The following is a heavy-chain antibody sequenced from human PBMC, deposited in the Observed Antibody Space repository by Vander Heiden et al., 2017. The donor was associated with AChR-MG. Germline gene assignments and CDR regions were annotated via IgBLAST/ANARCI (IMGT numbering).Heavy chain of an antibody. CDR2: ISWNGESR. D-gene: IGHD3-22*01. CDR3: ARRRSGYYSFDY. Sequence: DVQLVESGGGLVQPGRSLSLSCAASGFTFDAYAIPWVRQAPGKGLEWVSGISWNGESRGYADSVKGRFTISRDNATNSLYLEMNSLRAEDTALYYCARRRSGYYSFDYWGQGTLVTVSS. J-gene: IGHJ4*02. CDR1: GFTFDAYA. V-gene: IGHV3-9*01.